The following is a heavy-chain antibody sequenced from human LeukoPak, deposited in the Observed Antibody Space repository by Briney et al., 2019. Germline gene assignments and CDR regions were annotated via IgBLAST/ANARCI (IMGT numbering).Heavy chain of an antibody. CDR2: ISTDGYTT. CDR3: ARDRQGSYYDY. CDR1: GLAFSAYK. D-gene: IGHD3-10*01. Sequence: GGSLRLSCAASGLAFSAYKMHWVRQAPRKGLVWVSRISTDGYTTDYADFVQGRFTASRDNTKNTWSLEMNSLRAEDTAVYYCARDRQGSYYDYWGQGTLVTVSS. V-gene: IGHV3-74*01. J-gene: IGHJ4*02.